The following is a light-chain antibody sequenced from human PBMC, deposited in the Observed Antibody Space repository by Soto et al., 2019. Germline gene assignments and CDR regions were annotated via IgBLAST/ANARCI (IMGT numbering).Light chain of an antibody. V-gene: IGKV1-39*01. Sequence: IQVTKSPSSLSASVGDRATITCRASQSISSYLNWYQQKPGKAPKLLIYAASSLQSGVPSRFSGSGSGTDFTLTISSLQPDDFATYYCQQSYSTPLAFGRGTKVDIK. CDR1: QSISSY. J-gene: IGKJ4*01. CDR3: QQSYSTPLA. CDR2: AAS.